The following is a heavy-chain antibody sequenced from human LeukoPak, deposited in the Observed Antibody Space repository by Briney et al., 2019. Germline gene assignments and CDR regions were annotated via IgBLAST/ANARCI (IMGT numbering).Heavy chain of an antibody. CDR3: ARRGPVGCSGTSCFAGPVDY. CDR2: ISGDSSYI. J-gene: IGHJ4*02. Sequence: GGSLRLSCAASGFTFSSYSMNWVRQAPGKGLEWVSSISGDSSYIFYADSVKGRFTISGDNAKNSLYLQMNSLRAEDTALYYCARRGPVGCSGTSCFAGPVDYWGQGTLVTVSS. D-gene: IGHD2-2*01. V-gene: IGHV3-21*01. CDR1: GFTFSSYS.